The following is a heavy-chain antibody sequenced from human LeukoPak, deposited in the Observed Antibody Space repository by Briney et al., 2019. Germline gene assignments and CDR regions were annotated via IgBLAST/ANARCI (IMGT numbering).Heavy chain of an antibody. CDR1: GGSISSSSYY. CDR2: IYYSGST. Sequence: SETLSLTCTVSGGSISSSSYYWGWIRQPPGKGLEWIGSIYYSGSTYYNPSLKSRVTISVDTSKNQFSLKLTSVTAADTAVYYCAVANRFSAFHIWGQGTMVTVSS. V-gene: IGHV4-39*01. D-gene: IGHD5-12*01. CDR3: AVANRFSAFHI. J-gene: IGHJ3*02.